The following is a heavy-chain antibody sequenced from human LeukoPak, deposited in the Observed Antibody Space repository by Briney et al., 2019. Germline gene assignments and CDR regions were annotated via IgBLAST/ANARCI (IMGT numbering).Heavy chain of an antibody. CDR3: VRGLRADTGLDL. V-gene: IGHV1-8*02. J-gene: IGHJ3*01. CDR2: MNPDSGNT. CDR1: GYTFTSHA. Sequence: ASVKVSCKASGYTFTSHAINWGRHTTGQGHEWMGWMNPDSGNTGYSQKFRSSVNMARNTSISTAYLELRSLIFDDTAIYSCVRGLRADTGLDLWAKGKMVTVSS.